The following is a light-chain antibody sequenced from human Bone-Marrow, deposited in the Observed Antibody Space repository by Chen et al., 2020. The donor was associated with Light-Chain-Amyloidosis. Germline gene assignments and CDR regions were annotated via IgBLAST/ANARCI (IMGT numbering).Light chain of an antibody. CDR3: SSYTITNTLV. Sequence: QSALPHPASASGHPAQSLPISTTGTSTDVGGDNHVSWYQQHPDKAPKLMIYEVTNRPSWVPDRFSGSKSDNTASLTISGLQTEDEADYFCSSYTITNTLVFGSGTRVTVL. J-gene: IGLJ1*01. V-gene: IGLV2-14*01. CDR2: EVT. CDR1: STDVGGDNH.